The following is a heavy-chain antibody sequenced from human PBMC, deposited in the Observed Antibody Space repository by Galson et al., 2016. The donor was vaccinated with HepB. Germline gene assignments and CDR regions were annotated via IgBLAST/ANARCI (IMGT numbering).Heavy chain of an antibody. J-gene: IGHJ6*02. Sequence: SLRLSCAASGFTVSSNCMSWVRRAPGKGLEWVSLICDGGSAYYTDSVKARFTISRDNSKNTLYLQMNNLRPEDTAVYFCAGDPPGVPDFALDVWGQGTTVTVSS. CDR3: AGDPPGVPDFALDV. CDR2: ICDGGSA. D-gene: IGHD3-10*01. V-gene: IGHV3-66*01. CDR1: GFTVSSNC.